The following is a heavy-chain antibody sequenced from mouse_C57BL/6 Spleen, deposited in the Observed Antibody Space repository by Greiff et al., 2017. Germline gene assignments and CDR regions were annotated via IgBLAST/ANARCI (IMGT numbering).Heavy chain of an antibody. Sequence: QVQLQQSGAELVRPGASVKLSCKASGYTFTDYYIHWVKQRPGQGLEWIARIYPGSGYTYYNEKFKGKATLTAEKSSSTAYMQHSSLTSENSAVYVWARWDYYAMDYWGQGTSVTVSS. J-gene: IGHJ4*01. CDR3: ARWDYYAMDY. CDR1: GYTFTDYY. CDR2: IYPGSGYT. V-gene: IGHV1-76*01.